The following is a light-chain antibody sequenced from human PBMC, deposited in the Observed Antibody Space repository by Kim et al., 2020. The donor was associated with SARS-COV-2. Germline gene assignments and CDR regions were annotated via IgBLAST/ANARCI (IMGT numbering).Light chain of an antibody. CDR2: EVT. V-gene: IGLV2-23*02. Sequence: GQSIAISCTGTSSDVGSYNLVSWYQQHPGKAPKVMIYEVTKRPSGVSNRFAGSKSGNTASLTISGLQAEDEADYYCCSYAGSSTLVFGGGTQLTFL. CDR3: CSYAGSSTLV. J-gene: IGLJ2*01. CDR1: SSDVGSYNL.